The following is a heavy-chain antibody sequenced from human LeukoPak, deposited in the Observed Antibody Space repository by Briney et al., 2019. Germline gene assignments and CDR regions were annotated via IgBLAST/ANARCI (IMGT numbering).Heavy chain of an antibody. D-gene: IGHD1-26*01. CDR2: ISGSGVST. Sequence: PGGSLRLSCAASGFTFSSYGMSWVRQAPGKGLEWVSAISGSGVSTYYADSVKGRFTISRDNSKNTLYLQMNSLRAEDTAVYYCAKDKERVGATLDYFDYWGQGTLVTVSS. CDR1: GFTFSSYG. CDR3: AKDKERVGATLDYFDY. J-gene: IGHJ4*02. V-gene: IGHV3-23*01.